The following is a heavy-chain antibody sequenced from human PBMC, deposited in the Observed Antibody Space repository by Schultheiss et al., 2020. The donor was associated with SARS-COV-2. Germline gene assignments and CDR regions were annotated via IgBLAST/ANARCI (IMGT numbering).Heavy chain of an antibody. Sequence: QTLSLTCTVSGGSISSSSYYWGWIRQPPGKGLEWIGSIYTSGSTNYNPSLKSRVTISVDTSKNQFSLKLSSVTAADTAVYYCARGRAYYYDSSTPYYFDYWGQGTLVTVSS. D-gene: IGHD3-22*01. J-gene: IGHJ4*02. CDR1: GGSISSSSYY. CDR2: IYTSGST. V-gene: IGHV4-39*07. CDR3: ARGRAYYYDSSTPYYFDY.